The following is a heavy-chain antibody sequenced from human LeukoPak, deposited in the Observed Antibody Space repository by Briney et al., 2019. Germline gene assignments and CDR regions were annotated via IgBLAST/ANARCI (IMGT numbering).Heavy chain of an antibody. CDR1: GFTFSNAW. CDR2: IKSKTDGGTI. V-gene: IGHV3-15*01. D-gene: IGHD2-2*01. J-gene: IGHJ4*02. Sequence: PGRSLRLSCAASGFTFSNAWMSWVLQAPGKGLEWVGRIKSKTDGGTIDYAAPVKGRFTISRDDSKNTLYPQMNSLKTEDTAVYYCTTDGTRDYSSFDYWGQGTLVTVSS. CDR3: TTDGTRDYSSFDY.